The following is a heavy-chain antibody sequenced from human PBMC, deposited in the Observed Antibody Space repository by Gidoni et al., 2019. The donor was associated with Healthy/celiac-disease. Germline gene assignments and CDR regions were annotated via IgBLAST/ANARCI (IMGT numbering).Heavy chain of an antibody. CDR2: MNPNSGNT. Sequence: QVQLVQSGAEVKKPGASVKVSFKASGSTFPSYDINWVRQATGQGLEWMGWMNPNSGNTGYEQKFQGRVTMTRNTSISTAYMELSSLRSEDTAVYYCARGDIVVVPAATTSWDYWGQGTLVTVSS. D-gene: IGHD2-2*01. CDR1: GSTFPSYD. V-gene: IGHV1-8*01. J-gene: IGHJ4*02. CDR3: ARGDIVVVPAATTSWDY.